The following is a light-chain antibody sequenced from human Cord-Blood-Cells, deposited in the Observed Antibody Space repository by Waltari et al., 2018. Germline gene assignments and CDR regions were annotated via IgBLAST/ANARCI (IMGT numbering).Light chain of an antibody. CDR2: AGS. CDR3: CSYAGSSTWV. Sequence: QSALTQPASVSGSPGQSITISCTGTSSDVGSYNLVSWYQQHPGKAPKLMIYAGSKRPSGVSNRFSDYKSGNTASLTSSGLQAEDEADYYCCSYAGSSTWVFGGGTKLTVL. V-gene: IGLV2-23*01. CDR1: SSDVGSYNL. J-gene: IGLJ3*02.